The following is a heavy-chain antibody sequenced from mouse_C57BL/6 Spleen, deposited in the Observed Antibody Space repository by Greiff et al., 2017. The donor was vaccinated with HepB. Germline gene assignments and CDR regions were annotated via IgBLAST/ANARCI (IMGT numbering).Heavy chain of an antibody. D-gene: IGHD2-4*01. CDR2: IYPGDGDT. Sequence: VQLQQSGPELVKPGASVKISCKASGYAFSSSWMNWVKQRPGKGLEWIGRIYPGDGDTNYNGKFKGKATLTADKSSSTAYMQLSSLTSEDSAVYFCAIYYDYDDDAMDYWGQGTSVTVSS. J-gene: IGHJ4*01. CDR3: AIYYDYDDDAMDY. CDR1: GYAFSSSW. V-gene: IGHV1-82*01.